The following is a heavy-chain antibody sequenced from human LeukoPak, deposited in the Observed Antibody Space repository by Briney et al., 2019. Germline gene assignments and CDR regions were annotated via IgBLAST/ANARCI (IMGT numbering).Heavy chain of an antibody. CDR2: ISPNSGGT. J-gene: IGHJ4*02. V-gene: IGHV1-2*02. CDR3: ARLDIVVVPAYRGYFDY. D-gene: IGHD2-2*03. CDR1: GYTFTGYY. Sequence: ASVKVSCKASGYTFTGYYMHWVRQAPGQGLEWIGWISPNSGGTNYAQKFQGRVTMTRDTSISTAYMELSRLRSDDTAVYYCARLDIVVVPAYRGYFDYWGQGTLVTVSS.